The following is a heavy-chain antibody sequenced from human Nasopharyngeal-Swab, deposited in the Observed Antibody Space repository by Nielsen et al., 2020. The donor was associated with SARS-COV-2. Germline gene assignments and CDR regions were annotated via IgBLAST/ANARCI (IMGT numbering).Heavy chain of an antibody. CDR3: ATLAYDFWSGQTLLRGRFDP. V-gene: IGHV1-24*01. D-gene: IGHD3-3*01. J-gene: IGHJ5*02. CDR1: GYTLTELS. Sequence: ASVKVSCKVSGYTLTELSMHWVRQAPGKGLEWMGGFDPEDGETIYAQKFQGRVTMTEDTSTDTAYMELSSLRSEDTAVYYCATLAYDFWSGQTLLRGRFDPWSQGTLVTVSS. CDR2: FDPEDGET.